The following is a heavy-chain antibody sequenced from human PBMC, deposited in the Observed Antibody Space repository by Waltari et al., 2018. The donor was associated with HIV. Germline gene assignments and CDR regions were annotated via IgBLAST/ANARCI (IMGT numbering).Heavy chain of an antibody. D-gene: IGHD2-15*01. J-gene: IGHJ4*01. Sequence: QDQLIQSGTEVKEPGDSLRVSCRAYGYTFIGYFINWGRQAPGQGLEWMGDLNPRSGDTEYAHKFRGRVTLTGDTSLNTAYLDLKGLRFDDTATYFCHRPWDIDHWGRDLWGQGTLVIVS. V-gene: IGHV1-2*07. CDR2: LNPRSGDT. CDR1: GYTFIGYF. CDR3: HRPWDIDHWGRDL.